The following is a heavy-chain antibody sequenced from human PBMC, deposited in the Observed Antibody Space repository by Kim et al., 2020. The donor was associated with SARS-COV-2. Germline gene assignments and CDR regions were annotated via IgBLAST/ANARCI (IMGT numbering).Heavy chain of an antibody. Sequence: SETLSLTCTVSGGSISSSSYYWGWIRQPPGKGLEWIGSIYYSGSTYYNPSLKSRVTISVDTSKNQFSLKLSSVTAADTAVYYCASQNGNVDTAMFGDYWGQGTLVTVSS. V-gene: IGHV4-39*01. CDR3: ASQNGNVDTAMFGDY. CDR1: GGSISSSSYY. D-gene: IGHD5-18*01. CDR2: IYYSGST. J-gene: IGHJ4*02.